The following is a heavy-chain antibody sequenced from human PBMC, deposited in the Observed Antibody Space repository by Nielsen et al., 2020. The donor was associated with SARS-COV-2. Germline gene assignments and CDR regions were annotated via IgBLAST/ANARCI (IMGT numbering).Heavy chain of an antibody. CDR2: TYYRSKWYN. D-gene: IGHD4-17*01. V-gene: IGHV6-1*01. J-gene: IGHJ6*03. Sequence: WIRQSPSRGLEWLGRTYYRSKWYNGYAVSVKSRITINPDTSKNQFSLHLNSVTPEDTAVYYCARARGAYGDYYYYYYTDVWGQGTTVTVSS. CDR3: ARARGAYGDYYYYYYTDV.